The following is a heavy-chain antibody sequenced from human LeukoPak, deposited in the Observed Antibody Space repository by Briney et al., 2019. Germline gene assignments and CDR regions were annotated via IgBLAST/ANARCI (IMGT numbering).Heavy chain of an antibody. J-gene: IGHJ5*02. V-gene: IGHV1-2*02. CDR2: INPNSGGT. D-gene: IGHD6-19*01. CDR3: AREKRVAGSRGGFDP. Sequence: ASVKVSCKASGYTFTGYYMHWVRQAPGQGLEWMGWINPNSGGTNLAQKFQGRVTMARDTSISTAYMELSRLRFDDTAVYYCAREKRVAGSRGGFDPWGQGTLVTVSS. CDR1: GYTFTGYY.